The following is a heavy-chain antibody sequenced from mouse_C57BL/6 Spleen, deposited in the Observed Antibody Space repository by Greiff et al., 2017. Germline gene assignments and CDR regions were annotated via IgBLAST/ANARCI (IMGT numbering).Heavy chain of an antibody. V-gene: IGHV1-82*01. CDR1: GYAFSSSW. CDR2: IYPGDGDT. J-gene: IGHJ4*01. Sequence: VQLQQSGPELVKPGASVKISCKASGYAFSSSWMNWVKQRPGKGLEWIGRIYPGDGDTNYNGKFKGKATLTADKSSSTAYMQLNSLTSEDSAVYFCARRAYGYDGAMDYWGQGTSVTVSS. CDR3: ARRAYGYDGAMDY. D-gene: IGHD2-2*01.